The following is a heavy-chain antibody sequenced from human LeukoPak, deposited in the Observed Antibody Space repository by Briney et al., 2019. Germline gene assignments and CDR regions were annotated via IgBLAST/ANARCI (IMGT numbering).Heavy chain of an antibody. D-gene: IGHD3-10*01. CDR2: INQDGSEK. CDR3: SREDYFGSGSPAY. J-gene: IGHJ4*02. V-gene: IGHV3-7*01. CDR1: GFTFSSYW. Sequence: GGSLRLPCAASGFTFSSYWMSWVRQVPGKGLEWVANINQDGSEKHYVDSVKGRFTISRDNANNSLFLQMDSLRAEDTAFYYCSREDYFGSGSPAYWGQGTPVTVSS.